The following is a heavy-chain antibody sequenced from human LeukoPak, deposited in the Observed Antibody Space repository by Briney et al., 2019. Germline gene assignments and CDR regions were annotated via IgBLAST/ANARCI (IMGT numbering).Heavy chain of an antibody. J-gene: IGHJ4*02. CDR2: IYYSGST. Sequence: SETLSLTCTVSGGSISSGGYYWSWIRQPPGKGLEWIGYIYYSGSTYYNPSLKSRVTISVDRSKNQFSLKLSSVTAADTAVYYCARSGAAAGLYYFDYWGQGTLVTVSS. CDR1: GGSISSGGYY. CDR3: ARSGAAAGLYYFDY. V-gene: IGHV4-30-2*01. D-gene: IGHD6-13*01.